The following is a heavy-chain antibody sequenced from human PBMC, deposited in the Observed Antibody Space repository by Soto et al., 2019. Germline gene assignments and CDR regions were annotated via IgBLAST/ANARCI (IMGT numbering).Heavy chain of an antibody. CDR3: ARELLFYDSDGFSWDDAFDI. V-gene: IGHV4-30-2*01. J-gene: IGHJ3*02. Sequence: SETLSLTCAVSGGSLSSSAYSWSWIRQPPGKGLEWIGFIYQSGSTYYNPSLKSRVTMSLDRPKNQFSLKLSSVTAADTAVYYCARELLFYDSDGFSWDDAFDIWGQGTRVTVSS. CDR2: IYQSGST. D-gene: IGHD3-22*01. CDR1: GGSLSSSAYS.